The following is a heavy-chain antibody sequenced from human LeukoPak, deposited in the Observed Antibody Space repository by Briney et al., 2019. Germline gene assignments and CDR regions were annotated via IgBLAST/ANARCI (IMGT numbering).Heavy chain of an antibody. D-gene: IGHD4-17*01. CDR2: IYTSGST. CDR3: ARVARTVTTAGPHYYYYGMDV. J-gene: IGHJ6*02. CDR1: GGSISSYY. Sequence: AETLSLTCTVSGGSISSYYWSWIRQPAGKGLEWIGRIYTSGSTNYNPSLKSRVTMSVDTSKNQFSLKLSSVTAADTAVYYCARVARTVTTAGPHYYYYGMDVWGQGTTVTVSS. V-gene: IGHV4-4*07.